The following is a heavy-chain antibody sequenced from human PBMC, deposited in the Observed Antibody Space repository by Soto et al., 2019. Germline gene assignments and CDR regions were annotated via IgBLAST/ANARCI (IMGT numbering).Heavy chain of an antibody. D-gene: IGHD5-18*01. V-gene: IGHV3-21*01. CDR3: ARDQPGYSYGYGLGY. Sequence: EVQLVESGGCLVKPGGSLRVSCAASGFTFSSYSMNWVRQAPGKGLEWVSSISSSSSYIYYADSVKGRFTISRDNAKNSLYLQMNSLRAEDTAVYYCARDQPGYSYGYGLGYWGQGTMVTVSS. J-gene: IGHJ4*02. CDR1: GFTFSSYS. CDR2: ISSSSSYI.